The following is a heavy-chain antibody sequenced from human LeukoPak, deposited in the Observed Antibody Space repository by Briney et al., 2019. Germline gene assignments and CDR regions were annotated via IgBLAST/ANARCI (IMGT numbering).Heavy chain of an antibody. Sequence: SETLSLTCTVSGGSVSAVSHYWVWIRQSPGKGPEWIGNIYYTGSTHYNPSLKSRVFMSVDTSKNQFSLEVTSVTAADTALYFCARPVCDACYPAGNWFDPWGQGTLVTVSS. V-gene: IGHV4-39*01. CDR3: ARPVCDACYPAGNWFDP. D-gene: IGHD2-21*02. CDR1: GGSVSAVSHY. J-gene: IGHJ5*02. CDR2: IYYTGST.